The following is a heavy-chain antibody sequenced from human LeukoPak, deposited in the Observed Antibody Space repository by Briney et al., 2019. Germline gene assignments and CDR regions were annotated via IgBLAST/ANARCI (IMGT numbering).Heavy chain of an antibody. CDR3: ATSGRVPADAFDI. CDR2: IIPILGIA. V-gene: IGHV1-69*02. J-gene: IGHJ3*02. CDR1: GGTFSNYP. D-gene: IGHD1-1*01. Sequence: SVKVSCKASGGTFSNYPINWVRQAPGQGLEWMGRIIPILGIANYAQKFQGRVTITADKSTSTASMELSSLRSEDTAVYYCATSGRVPADAFDIWGQGTMVTVSS.